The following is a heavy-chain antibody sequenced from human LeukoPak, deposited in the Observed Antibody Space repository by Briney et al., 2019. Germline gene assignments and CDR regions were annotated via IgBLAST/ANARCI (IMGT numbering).Heavy chain of an antibody. CDR2: IYYSGST. CDR3: ARLRKVGATSRAFDI. V-gene: IGHV4-59*01. CDR1: GGSISSYY. Sequence: SETLSLTCTVSGGSISSYYWSWIRQPPGKGLEWIGYIYYSGSTNYNPSLKSRVTISVDTSKNQFSLKLSSVTAADTAVYYCARLRKVGATSRAFDIWGQGTMVTVSS. D-gene: IGHD1-26*01. J-gene: IGHJ3*02.